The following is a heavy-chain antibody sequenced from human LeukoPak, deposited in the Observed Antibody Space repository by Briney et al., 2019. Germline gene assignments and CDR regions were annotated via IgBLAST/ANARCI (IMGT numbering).Heavy chain of an antibody. Sequence: ASVKVSCKVSGYTFTENYIHWVRQTPGRGLEWMGLINPHTGAANYTQSFQGRVTLTRDTSSITAYMHLSSLRFDDTAVYYCARGKSGYYSWGQGTPVTVSS. CDR2: INPHTGAA. D-gene: IGHD3-3*01. V-gene: IGHV1-2*02. CDR3: ARGKSGYYS. J-gene: IGHJ4*02. CDR1: GYTFTENY.